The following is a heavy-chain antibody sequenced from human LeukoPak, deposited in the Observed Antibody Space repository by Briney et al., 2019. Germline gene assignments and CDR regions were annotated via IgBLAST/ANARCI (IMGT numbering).Heavy chain of an antibody. J-gene: IGHJ4*02. CDR1: GYSISSGYY. D-gene: IGHD1-26*01. CDR2: IYHSGST. Sequence: SSETLSLTCTVSGYSISSGYYWGWIRQPPGKGLEWIGSIYHSGSTYYNPSLKSRVTISVDTSKNQFSLKLSSVTAADTAVYYCARDVGATPGYFDYWGQGTLVTVSS. CDR3: ARDVGATPGYFDY. V-gene: IGHV4-38-2*02.